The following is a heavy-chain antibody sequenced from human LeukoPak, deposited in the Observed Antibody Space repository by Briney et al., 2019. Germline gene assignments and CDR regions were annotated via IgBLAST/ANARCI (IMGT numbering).Heavy chain of an antibody. Sequence: GGSLRLSCAASGFTFSFYGMHWVRQAPGKGLVWGSHIRNDGSSTRYADSVKGRFTISRDNAKNTLYLQMNSLRVEDTAVYFCARDPQRDSFDIWGQGTMVTVSS. CDR1: GFTFSFYG. D-gene: IGHD1-1*01. CDR3: ARDPQRDSFDI. CDR2: IRNDGSST. V-gene: IGHV3-74*01. J-gene: IGHJ3*02.